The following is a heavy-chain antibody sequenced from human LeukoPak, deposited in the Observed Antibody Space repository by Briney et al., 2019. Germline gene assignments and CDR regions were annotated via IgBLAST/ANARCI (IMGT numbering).Heavy chain of an antibody. V-gene: IGHV1-8*01. CDR1: GSTFTTYD. CDR3: ARSEGYAFDT. Sequence: ASVKVSCKASGSTFTTYDIHWVRQATGQGPEWMGWVTPTSGDTGYAQKFQGRVTMTRDTSISTAYMELSSLRSEDTAVYYCARSEGYAFDTWGQGTMVTVSS. J-gene: IGHJ3*02. CDR2: VTPTSGDT. D-gene: IGHD1-1*01.